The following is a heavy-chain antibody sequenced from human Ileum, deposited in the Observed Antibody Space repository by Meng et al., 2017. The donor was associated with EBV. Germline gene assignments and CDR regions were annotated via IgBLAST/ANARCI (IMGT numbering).Heavy chain of an antibody. Sequence: QVQLRESGPGLVKPSXXLSLTCDVSGDSVSSNYFWGWVRQSPGKGLEWSAEINHGEHTNYNPSLQRRVTLSIDKSRNQVSLKLSSVTAADTAVYYCTRVVTVTWSLDYWGQGALATVSS. V-gene: IGHV4/OR15-8*02. CDR3: TRVVTVTWSLDY. D-gene: IGHD2-15*01. J-gene: IGHJ4*02. CDR1: GDSVSSNYF. CDR2: INHGEHT.